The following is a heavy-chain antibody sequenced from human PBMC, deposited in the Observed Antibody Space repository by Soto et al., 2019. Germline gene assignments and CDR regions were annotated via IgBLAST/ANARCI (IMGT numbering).Heavy chain of an antibody. J-gene: IGHJ4*02. CDR2: IIPIFGTA. V-gene: IGHV1-69*13. D-gene: IGHD3-10*01. CDR1: GGTFSSYA. Sequence: SVKVSCKASGGTFSSYAISWVRQAPGQGLEWMGGIIPIFGTANYAQKFQGRVTVTADESTSTAYMELSSLRSEDTAVYYCASRTKQLLWFGELVYWGQGTLVTVSS. CDR3: ASRTKQLLWFGELVY.